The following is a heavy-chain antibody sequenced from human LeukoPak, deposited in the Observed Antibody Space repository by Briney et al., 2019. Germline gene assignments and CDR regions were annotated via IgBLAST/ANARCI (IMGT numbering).Heavy chain of an antibody. CDR1: GGSFSGYY. Sequence: SETLSLTCAVYGGSFSGYYWSWIRQPPGKGLEWIGEINHSGSTNYNPSLKSRVTISVDTSKNQFSLKLSSVTAADTAVYYCVRDRGTSGYYAFDIWGQGTMVTVSS. J-gene: IGHJ3*02. CDR2: INHSGST. D-gene: IGHD3-22*01. V-gene: IGHV4-34*01. CDR3: VRDRGTSGYYAFDI.